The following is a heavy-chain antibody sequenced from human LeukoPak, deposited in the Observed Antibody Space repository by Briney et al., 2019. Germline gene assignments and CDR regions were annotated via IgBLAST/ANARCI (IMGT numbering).Heavy chain of an antibody. CDR1: GGSFSGYY. V-gene: IGHV4-34*01. CDR3: ARGRAWGSWPFDY. CDR2: INHSGST. J-gene: IGHJ4*02. Sequence: SETLSLTCAVYGGSFSGYYWSWIRQPPGKGLEWIGEINHSGSTNYNPSLKSRVTISVDTSKNQFSLKLSSVTAADTAVYYCARGRAWGSWPFDYWGQGTLVTVSS. D-gene: IGHD3-16*01.